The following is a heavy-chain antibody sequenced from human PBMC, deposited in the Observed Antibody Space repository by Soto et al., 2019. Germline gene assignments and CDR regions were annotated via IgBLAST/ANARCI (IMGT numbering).Heavy chain of an antibody. CDR3: TTDYGDYVHRHDY. J-gene: IGHJ4*02. Sequence: GGSLRLSCAASGFTFSNAWMSWVRQAPGKGLEWVGRIKSKTDGGTTDYAAPVKGRFTISRDDSKNTLYLQMNSLKTEDTAVYYCTTDYGDYVHRHDYWGQGTLVTVSS. V-gene: IGHV3-15*01. CDR2: IKSKTDGGTT. CDR1: GFTFSNAW. D-gene: IGHD4-17*01.